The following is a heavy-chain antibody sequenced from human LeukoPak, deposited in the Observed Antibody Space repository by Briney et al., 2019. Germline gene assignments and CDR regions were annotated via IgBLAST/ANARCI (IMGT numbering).Heavy chain of an antibody. CDR2: IRLATEGGTA. V-gene: IGHV3-15*01. D-gene: IGHD5-12*01. J-gene: IGHJ4*02. CDR1: GFTFTYAW. Sequence: PGGSLRLSCAASGFTFTYAWRSWVRQVPGKGLEWVGLIRLATEGGTAEYAAPVKGRFSISRDDSKNTQYLQMSSLTTEDTAVYYCTTDQREYGGHELSYGGQGTLVTVSS. CDR3: TTDQREYGGHELSY.